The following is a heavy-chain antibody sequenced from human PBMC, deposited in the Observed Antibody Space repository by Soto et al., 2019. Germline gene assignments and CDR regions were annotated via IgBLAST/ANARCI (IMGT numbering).Heavy chain of an antibody. CDR1: GYTLTGYA. Sequence: GASVKVSCKASGYTLTGYAIHWARQAPGQRLEWMGWINAGNGNTKYSQKFQGRVTITRDTSASTAYMELSSLISEDTAVYYCAREGGSRHWDAFDIWGQGTMVTVSS. CDR2: INAGNGNT. V-gene: IGHV1-3*01. J-gene: IGHJ3*02. D-gene: IGHD1-26*01. CDR3: AREGGSRHWDAFDI.